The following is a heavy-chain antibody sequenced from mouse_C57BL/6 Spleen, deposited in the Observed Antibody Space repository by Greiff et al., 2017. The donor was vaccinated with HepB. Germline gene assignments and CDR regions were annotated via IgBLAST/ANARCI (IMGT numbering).Heavy chain of an antibody. CDR3: ARTYYGYDDAMDY. CDR1: GYTFTSYW. D-gene: IGHD2-9*01. J-gene: IGHJ4*01. Sequence: QVQLQQPGTELVKPGASVKLSCKASGYTFTSYWMHWVKQRPGQGLEWIGNINPSNGGTNYNEKFKSKATLTVDTSSNTAYLQLSSLTSEDTAIYYCARTYYGYDDAMDYWGQGTSVTVSS. CDR2: INPSNGGT. V-gene: IGHV1-53*01.